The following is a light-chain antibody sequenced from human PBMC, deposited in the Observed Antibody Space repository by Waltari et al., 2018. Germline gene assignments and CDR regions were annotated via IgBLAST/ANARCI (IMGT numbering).Light chain of an antibody. J-gene: IGKJ1*01. CDR2: KAS. CDR3: QQYDNYWT. CDR1: QSITNW. V-gene: IGKV1-5*03. Sequence: DIQMTQSPSTLSASVGDRVNITCRAIQSITNWLAWYQQKPGKAPNLLFYKASNLESGVPSRCSGSGSGTEFTPIISSLQPDDFATYCCQQYDNYWTFGQGTKVEIK.